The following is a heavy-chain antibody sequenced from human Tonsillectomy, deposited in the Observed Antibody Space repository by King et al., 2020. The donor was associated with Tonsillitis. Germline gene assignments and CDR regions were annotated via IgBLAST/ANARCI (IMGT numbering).Heavy chain of an antibody. CDR1: GGSISSSNYY. V-gene: IGHV4-39*01. CDR2: MYYSGSP. CDR3: AGFYDFWSGYMDV. J-gene: IGHJ6*03. Sequence: QLQESGPGLVKPSETLSLTCTVSGGSISSSNYYWGWIRQPPGKGLGWIGNMYYSGSPYKNPSHKFPVTISVETSKNQFSLKLSSVTAADTAVYYCAGFYDFWSGYMDVWGKGTTVTVSS. D-gene: IGHD3-3*01.